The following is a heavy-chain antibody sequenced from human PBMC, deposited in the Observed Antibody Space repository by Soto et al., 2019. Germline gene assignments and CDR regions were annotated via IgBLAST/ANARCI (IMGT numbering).Heavy chain of an antibody. D-gene: IGHD3-10*01. CDR3: ARHSFHYYGSGRPIGFDI. Sequence: SETLSLTCSVSGGSISGYYWSWVRQPPGERLEWIGSVYDSGSPNYNPSLKSRVTTSLDTFKKQISLKLSSVTAADTAVYYCARHSFHYYGSGRPIGFDIWGQGTMVTVSS. J-gene: IGHJ3*02. CDR2: VYDSGSP. V-gene: IGHV4-59*08. CDR1: GGSISGYY.